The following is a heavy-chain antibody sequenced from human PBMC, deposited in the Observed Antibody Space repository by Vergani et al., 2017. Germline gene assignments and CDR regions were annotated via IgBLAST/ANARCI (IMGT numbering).Heavy chain of an antibody. Sequence: QVQLVQSGAEVKKPGSSVKVSCKASGGTFSSYAISWVRQAPGQGLEWMGMIIPIFGTANYAQKFQGRVTITADESTSTAYMELSSLRSEDTAVYYCARGDSSGYYSSSPNNWFDPWGQGTLVTVSS. J-gene: IGHJ5*02. CDR1: GGTFSSYA. V-gene: IGHV1-69*18. CDR3: ARGDSSGYYSSSPNNWFDP. D-gene: IGHD3-22*01. CDR2: IIPIFGTA.